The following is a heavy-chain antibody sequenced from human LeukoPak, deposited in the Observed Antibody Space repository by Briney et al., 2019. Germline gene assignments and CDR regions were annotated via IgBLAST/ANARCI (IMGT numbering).Heavy chain of an antibody. CDR2: ISTYNGNT. D-gene: IGHD4-17*01. V-gene: IGHV1-18*01. CDR1: GYTFISYG. J-gene: IGHJ6*02. Sequence: ASVKVSCKASGYTFISYGISWVRQAPGQGLEWMGWISTYNGNTNYAQKLQGRVTMTTDTSTSTAYMELRSLRSDDTAVYYCAREDYGDLFHYYYGMDVWGQGTTVTVSS. CDR3: AREDYGDLFHYYYGMDV.